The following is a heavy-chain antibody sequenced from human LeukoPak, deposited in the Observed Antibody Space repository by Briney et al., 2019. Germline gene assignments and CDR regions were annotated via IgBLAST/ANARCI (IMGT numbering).Heavy chain of an antibody. D-gene: IGHD3-22*01. Sequence: GGSLRLSCAASGFTFSSYAMSWVRQAPGKGLEWVSSISSSSSYIYYADSVKGRFTISRDNAKNSLYLQMNSLRAEDTAVYYCARDPYDSSGYYYVLYFQHWGQGTLVTVSS. V-gene: IGHV3-21*01. J-gene: IGHJ1*01. CDR1: GFTFSSYA. CDR3: ARDPYDSSGYYYVLYFQH. CDR2: ISSSSSYI.